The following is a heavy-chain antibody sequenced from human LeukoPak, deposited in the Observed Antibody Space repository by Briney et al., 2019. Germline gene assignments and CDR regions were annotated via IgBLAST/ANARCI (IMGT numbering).Heavy chain of an antibody. CDR2: ISGTGSST. J-gene: IGHJ4*02. D-gene: IGHD3-16*01. CDR3: ARDYGAVPGY. V-gene: IGHV3-23*01. CDR1: GFTFSSYA. Sequence: PGGSLRLSCAASGFTFSSYAMSWVRQAPGKGLEWVSAISGTGSSTYSADSVKGRFTISRDNSKNTLYLQMNSLRAEDTAVYYCARDYGAVPGYWGRGTLVTVSS.